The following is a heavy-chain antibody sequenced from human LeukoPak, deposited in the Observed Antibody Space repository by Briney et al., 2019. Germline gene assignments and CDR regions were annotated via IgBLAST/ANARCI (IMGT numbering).Heavy chain of an antibody. CDR1: GFTFGDYA. J-gene: IGHJ4*02. CDR2: IRSKAYGGTT. CDR3: TRPVLRYFDWSPYYFDY. Sequence: PGGSLRLSCTASGFTFGDYAMSWFRQAPGKGLEWVGFIRSKAYGGTTEYAASVKGRFTISRDDSKSIAYLQMNSLKTEDTAVYYCTRPVLRYFDWSPYYFDYWGQGTLVTVSS. V-gene: IGHV3-49*03. D-gene: IGHD3-9*01.